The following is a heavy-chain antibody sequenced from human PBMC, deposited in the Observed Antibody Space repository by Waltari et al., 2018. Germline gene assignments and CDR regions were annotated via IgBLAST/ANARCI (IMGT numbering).Heavy chain of an antibody. CDR3: IRPFEMGID. D-gene: IGHD7-27*01. CDR1: GLIISDYA. Sequence: EVQLVESGGALVQPGGSLKLSCAAPGLIISDYATHWVRQASGKGPEWVGRIRSRFKGDATAYGESVQGRFTISRDDSKNTVYLEMNSLKTDDTAVYYCIRPFEMGIDWGQGTLVTVSS. J-gene: IGHJ4*02. CDR2: IRSRFKGDAT. V-gene: IGHV3-73*01.